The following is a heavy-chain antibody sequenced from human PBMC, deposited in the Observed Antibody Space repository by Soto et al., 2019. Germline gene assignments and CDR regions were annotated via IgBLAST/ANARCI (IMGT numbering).Heavy chain of an antibody. V-gene: IGHV1-58*02. CDR3: AASPSFLQHYPHGAMDF. J-gene: IGHJ6*02. D-gene: IGHD6-13*01. Sequence: ASVKVSCKTSGFTFTYSAIQWVRQARGQRLEWIGWIVVGSDNTNYAQKFQERVTITRDLSTNTVYMDLSGLRSEDTAVYFCAASPSFLQHYPHGAMDFWGPGIMVTVSS. CDR2: IVVGSDNT. CDR1: GFTFTYSA.